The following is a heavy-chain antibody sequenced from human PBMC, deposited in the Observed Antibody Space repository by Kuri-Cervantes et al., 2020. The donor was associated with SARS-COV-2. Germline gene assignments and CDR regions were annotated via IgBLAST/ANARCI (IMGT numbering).Heavy chain of an antibody. D-gene: IGHD6-6*01. CDR3: ARDRAYSSSEYNWFDP. Sequence: GESLKISCAASGFTFSRSWMLWVRQAPGKGLVWVSRINSDGSVTSYPDSVEGRFTISRDNAKNTLSLQMNSLRAEDTAVYYCARDRAYSSSEYNWFDPWGQGTLVTVSS. CDR2: INSDGSVT. V-gene: IGHV3-74*01. J-gene: IGHJ5*02. CDR1: GFTFSRSW.